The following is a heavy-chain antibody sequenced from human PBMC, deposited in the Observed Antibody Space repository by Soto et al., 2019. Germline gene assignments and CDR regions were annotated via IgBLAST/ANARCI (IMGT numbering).Heavy chain of an antibody. D-gene: IGHD3-22*01. CDR1: GYTFTSYY. V-gene: IGHV1-46*01. J-gene: IGHJ5*02. Sequence: GASVKVSCKASGYTFTSYYMHWVRQAPGQGLEWMGIINPSGGSTSYAQKFQGRVTMTRDTSTSTVYMELSSLRSEDTAVYYCARDSDSMVTSHWFDPWGQGTLVTVSS. CDR2: INPSGGST. CDR3: ARDSDSMVTSHWFDP.